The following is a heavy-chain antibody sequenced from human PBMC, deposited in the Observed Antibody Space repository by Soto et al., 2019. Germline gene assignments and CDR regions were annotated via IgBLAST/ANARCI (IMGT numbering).Heavy chain of an antibody. CDR2: IDHSGST. Sequence: SETLSLTCVSYVVSFSDYYWSCIRQPPGKGLEWIGEIDHSGSTNYNPSLKSRVTISVDTSKNRFSLKLSSVTAADTAVYYCARRDGYLSFEHWGRGTLVTVSS. CDR1: VVSFSDYY. CDR3: ARRDGYLSFEH. V-gene: IGHV4-34*01. J-gene: IGHJ4*02. D-gene: IGHD5-12*01.